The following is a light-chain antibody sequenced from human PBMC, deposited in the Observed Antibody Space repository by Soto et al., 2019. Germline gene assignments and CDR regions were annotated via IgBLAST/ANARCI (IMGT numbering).Light chain of an antibody. CDR3: QQYGTSPIT. CDR1: QTVSSY. J-gene: IGKJ5*01. CDR2: GAS. V-gene: IGKV3-20*01. Sequence: ENVLTQSPGTLSLSPGERATLSCRASQTVSSYLTWYQQRPGQAPRLLIYGASKRATGITDRFSGSGSGTDITLTISRLEPQDFALYYCQQYGTSPITFGQGTRLQIK.